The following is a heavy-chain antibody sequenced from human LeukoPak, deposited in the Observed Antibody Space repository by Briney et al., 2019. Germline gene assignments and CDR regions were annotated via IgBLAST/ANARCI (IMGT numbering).Heavy chain of an antibody. CDR1: GLTFSSYV. D-gene: IGHD4-17*01. CDR2: ISSNGGST. J-gene: IGHJ4*02. V-gene: IGHV3-64D*06. Sequence: GGSLRLSCSAAGLTFSSYVMHWVRQAPGKGLEYVSAISSNGGSTYYADSVKGRFTISRDNSKNTLYLQMSSLRAEDTAVYYCAGVTNYSWGQGTLVTVSS. CDR3: AGVTNYS.